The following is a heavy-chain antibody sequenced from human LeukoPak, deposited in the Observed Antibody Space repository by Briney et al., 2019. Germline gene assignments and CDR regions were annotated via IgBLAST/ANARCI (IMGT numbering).Heavy chain of an antibody. CDR1: GFTFSSYS. D-gene: IGHD3-10*01. V-gene: IGHV3-48*04. Sequence: GGSLRLSCAASGFTFSSYSMNWVRQAPGKGLEWVSYISSSSSTIYYADSVKGRFTISRDNAKNSLYLQMNSLRAEDTAVYYCARDEYYGSGSSPHFDYWGQGTLVTVSS. J-gene: IGHJ4*02. CDR2: ISSSSSTI. CDR3: ARDEYYGSGSSPHFDY.